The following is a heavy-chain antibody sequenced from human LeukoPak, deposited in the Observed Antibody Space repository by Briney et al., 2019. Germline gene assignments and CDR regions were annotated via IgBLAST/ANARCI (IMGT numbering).Heavy chain of an antibody. V-gene: IGHV1-18*01. J-gene: IGHJ6*02. D-gene: IGHD1-1*01. CDR3: AIGTYYYYYGMDV. Sequence: ASVKASCKASGYTFTSYGISWVRQAPGQGLEWMGWISAYNGNTNYAQKLQGRVTMTTDTSTSTAYMELRSLRSDDTAVYYCAIGTYYYYYGMDVWGQGTTVTVSS. CDR1: GYTFTSYG. CDR2: ISAYNGNT.